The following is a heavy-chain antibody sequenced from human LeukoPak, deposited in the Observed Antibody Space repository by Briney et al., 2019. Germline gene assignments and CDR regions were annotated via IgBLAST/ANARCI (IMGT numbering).Heavy chain of an antibody. V-gene: IGHV3-33*01. CDR1: GFTFSSYG. J-gene: IGHJ4*02. CDR3: VRSPATYYYDSSGYYYFDY. Sequence: GGSLGLSCAASGFTFSSYGMHWVRQAPGKGLEWVAVIWYDGSNKYYADSVKGRFTISRDNSKNTLYLQMNSLRAEDTAVYYCVRSPATYYYDSSGYYYFDYWGQGTLVTVSS. D-gene: IGHD3-22*01. CDR2: IWYDGSNK.